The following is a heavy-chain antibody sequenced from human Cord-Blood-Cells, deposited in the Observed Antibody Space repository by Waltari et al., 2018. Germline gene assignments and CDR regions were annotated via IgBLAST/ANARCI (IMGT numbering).Heavy chain of an antibody. Sequence: QVQLQQWGAGLLKPSETLSLTCAVYGGSFSGYYWSWIRQPPGKGLEWIGEINHSGSTNCNPALKSLFTISVDTSKNQFSLKLSSVTAADTAVYYCARLLGLGMDNRYFDLWGRGTLVTVSS. CDR3: ARLLGLGMDNRYFDL. CDR2: INHSGST. J-gene: IGHJ2*01. V-gene: IGHV4-34*01. CDR1: GGSFSGYY. D-gene: IGHD7-27*01.